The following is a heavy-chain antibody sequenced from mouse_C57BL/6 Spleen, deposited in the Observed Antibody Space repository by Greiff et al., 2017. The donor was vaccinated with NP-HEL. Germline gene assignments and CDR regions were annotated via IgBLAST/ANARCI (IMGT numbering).Heavy chain of an antibody. D-gene: IGHD2-4*01. Sequence: VQLQQSGPELVKPGASVKISCKASGYAFSSSWMNWVKQRPGKGLEWIGRIYPGDGDTNYNGKFKGKATLTADKSSSTAYMQLSSLTSEDSAVYFCESYDYDYAMDYWGQGTSVTVSS. CDR3: ESYDYDYAMDY. J-gene: IGHJ4*01. CDR1: GYAFSSSW. V-gene: IGHV1-82*01. CDR2: IYPGDGDT.